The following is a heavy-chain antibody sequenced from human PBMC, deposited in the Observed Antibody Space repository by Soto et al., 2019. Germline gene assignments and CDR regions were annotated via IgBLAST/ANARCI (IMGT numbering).Heavy chain of an antibody. CDR3: GRPRYAVDRYKP. CDR1: PYSISTGYY. CDR2: IYHSGST. V-gene: IGHV4-38-2*01. D-gene: IGHD1-1*01. Sequence: PSETLSLTCPVSPYSISTGYYWCFIRQPPGKGLEWIGSIYHSGSTYYNPSLKSRVTISVHTSKNQFSLKLSSVTAAHTAVYYCGRPRYAVDRYKPCGRLPLVAVSS. J-gene: IGHJ5*02.